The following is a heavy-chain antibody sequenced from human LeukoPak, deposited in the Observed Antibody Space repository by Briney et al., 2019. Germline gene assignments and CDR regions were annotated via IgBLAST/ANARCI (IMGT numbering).Heavy chain of an antibody. J-gene: IGHJ6*02. CDR2: IYYSGST. CDR3: ARVRGYYYDSSGYYYKYYYYGMDV. D-gene: IGHD3-22*01. Sequence: SETLSLTCTVSDGSISSSTYYWGWIRQPPGKGLEWIGSIYYSGSTYYNPSLKSRVAISVDTSKNQFSLKLSSVTAADTAVYYCARVRGYYYDSSGYYYKYYYYGMDVWGQGTTVTVSS. CDR1: DGSISSSTYY. V-gene: IGHV4-39*07.